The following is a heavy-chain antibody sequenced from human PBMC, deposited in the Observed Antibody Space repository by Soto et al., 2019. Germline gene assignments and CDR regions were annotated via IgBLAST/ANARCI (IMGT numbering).Heavy chain of an antibody. D-gene: IGHD3-22*01. CDR3: ARAIKVYYYDSSGYYPYYFDY. CDR2: IYGGGST. Sequence: GGSLRLSCAASGFTVSSNYMSWVRQAPGKGLEWVSIIYGGGSTYYADSVKGRFTISRDNSKNTLYLQMNSLRAEDTAVYYCARAIKVYYYDSSGYYPYYFDYWGQGTLVTVPS. CDR1: GFTVSSNY. V-gene: IGHV3-66*01. J-gene: IGHJ4*02.